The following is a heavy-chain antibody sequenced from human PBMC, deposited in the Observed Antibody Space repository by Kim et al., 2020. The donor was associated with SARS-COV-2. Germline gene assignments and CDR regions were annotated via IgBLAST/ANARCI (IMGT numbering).Heavy chain of an antibody. V-gene: IGHV3-30*04. CDR3: ARDLRQWLVIAYYYYYYGMDV. Sequence: GGSLRLSCAASGFTFSSYAMHWVRQAPGKGLEWVAVISYDGSNKYYADSVQGRFTISRDNSKNTLYLQMNTLRAEDTAVYYCARDLRQWLVIAYYYYYYGMDVRGQGTTVTVS. D-gene: IGHD6-19*01. J-gene: IGHJ6*02. CDR1: GFTFSSYA. CDR2: ISYDGSNK.